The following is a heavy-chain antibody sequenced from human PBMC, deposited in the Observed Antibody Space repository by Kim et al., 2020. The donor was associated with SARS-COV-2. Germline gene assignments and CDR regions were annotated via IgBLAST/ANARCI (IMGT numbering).Heavy chain of an antibody. CDR1: GGSISSSSYY. J-gene: IGHJ4*02. CDR3: ARPHDSSGKVDY. V-gene: IGHV4-39*01. Sequence: SETLSLTCTVSGGSISSSSYYWGWIRQPPGKGLEWIGSIYYSGSTYYNPSLKSRVTISVDTSKNQFSLKLSSVTAADTALYYCARPHDSSGKVDYWGQGTLVTVSS. D-gene: IGHD3-22*01. CDR2: IYYSGST.